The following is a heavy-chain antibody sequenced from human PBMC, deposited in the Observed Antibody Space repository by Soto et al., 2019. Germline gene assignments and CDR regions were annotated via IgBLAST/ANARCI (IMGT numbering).Heavy chain of an antibody. CDR3: ARDKILGNYGYFDY. J-gene: IGHJ4*02. CDR1: GYTFTSYA. Sequence: GASVKVSCKASGYTFTSYAMHWVRQAPGQRLEWMGWINAGNGNTKYSQKFQGRVTITRDTSASTAYMELSSLRSEGTAVYYCARDKILGNYGYFDYWGQGTLVTVSS. D-gene: IGHD4-4*01. V-gene: IGHV1-3*01. CDR2: INAGNGNT.